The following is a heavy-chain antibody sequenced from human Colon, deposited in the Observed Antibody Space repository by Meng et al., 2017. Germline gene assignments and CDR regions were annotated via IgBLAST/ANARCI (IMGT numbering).Heavy chain of an antibody. CDR3: AKGGHFSFFDV. CDR2: ISGRGDDP. D-gene: IGHD3-16*02. Sequence: QRLGSGGGLVQPGGSLRLSCAASGLIFSSYAMTWVRQAPGKGLEWVSTISGRGDDPFYADSVKGQFTISRDNSKNTVYLQMNSLRADDTALYYCAKGGHFSFFDVWGRGTLVTVSS. J-gene: IGHJ2*01. V-gene: IGHV3-23*01. CDR1: GLIFSSYA.